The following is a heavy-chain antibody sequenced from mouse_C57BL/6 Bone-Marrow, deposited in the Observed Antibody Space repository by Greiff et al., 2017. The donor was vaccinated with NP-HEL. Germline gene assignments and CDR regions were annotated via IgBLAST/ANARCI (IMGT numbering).Heavy chain of an antibody. Sequence: VQLQQSGPVLVKPGASVKMSCKASGYTFTDYYMNWVKQSHGKSLEWIGVINPYNGGTSYNQKFKGKATLTVDKSSSTAYMELNSLTSEDSAVYYCARGEDLRYFDYWGQGTTLTVSS. CDR1: GYTFTDYY. CDR2: INPYNGGT. CDR3: ARGEDLRYFDY. J-gene: IGHJ2*01. V-gene: IGHV1-19*01.